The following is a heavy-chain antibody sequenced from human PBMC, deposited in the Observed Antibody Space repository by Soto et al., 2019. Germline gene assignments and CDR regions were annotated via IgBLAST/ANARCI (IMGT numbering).Heavy chain of an antibody. CDR2: ISYDGSNK. D-gene: IGHD1-1*01. V-gene: IGHV3-30*03. CDR3: VRWANWKVPDL. Sequence: PGGSLRLSCAASGFTFSSYGMHWVRQAPGKGLEWVAVISYDGSNKYYADSVKGRFTISRDNAKNMLYLQMSSLRVEDTAVYHCVRWANWKVPDLWGRGTLVTVS. CDR1: GFTFSSYG. J-gene: IGHJ5*02.